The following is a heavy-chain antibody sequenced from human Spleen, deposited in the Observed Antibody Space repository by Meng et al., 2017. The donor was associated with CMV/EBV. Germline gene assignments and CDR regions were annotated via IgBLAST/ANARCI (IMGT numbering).Heavy chain of an antibody. J-gene: IGHJ4*02. CDR2: INPNSGGT. V-gene: IGHV1-2*06. D-gene: IGHD6-13*01. CDR1: GYTCTGYY. CDR3: AKYSSSWGFDY. Sequence: SCKASGYTCTGYYMHWVRQAPGQGLEWMGRINPNSGGTNYAQKFQGRVTMTRDTSISTAYMELSRLRSDDTAVYYCAKYSSSWGFDYWGQGTLVTVSS.